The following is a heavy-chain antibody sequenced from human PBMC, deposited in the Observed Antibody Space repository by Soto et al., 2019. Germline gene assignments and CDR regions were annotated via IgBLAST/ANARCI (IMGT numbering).Heavy chain of an antibody. V-gene: IGHV2-26*01. D-gene: IGHD6-19*01. CDR3: ARIGGWYVWFDP. CDR1: GFSLSNARMG. J-gene: IGHJ5*02. Sequence: QVPLKESGPVLVQPTEPLTLTCTVSGFSLSNARMGVSWIRQPPGKALEWLAHIFSNDEKSYSTSLKSRITISNDTSQSQVVLTVTNMDPVDTATYYCARIGGWYVWFDPWGQGTLVTVSS. CDR2: IFSNDEK.